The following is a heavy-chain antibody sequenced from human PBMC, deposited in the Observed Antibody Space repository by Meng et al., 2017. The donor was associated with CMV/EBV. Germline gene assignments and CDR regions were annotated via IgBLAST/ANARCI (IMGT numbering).Heavy chain of an antibody. D-gene: IGHD3-3*01. J-gene: IGHJ5*02. Sequence: GSLRLSCTVSAGSISSYYWTWIRQPPGKGLEWVGYIYYNGNTNYNPSLKSRVTISVDTSKNQLSLKMSYVTAADTAVYYCARGGTDYWSGYVWFDPWGQGTLVTVSS. CDR2: IYYNGNT. V-gene: IGHV4-59*01. CDR1: AGSISSYY. CDR3: ARGGTDYWSGYVWFDP.